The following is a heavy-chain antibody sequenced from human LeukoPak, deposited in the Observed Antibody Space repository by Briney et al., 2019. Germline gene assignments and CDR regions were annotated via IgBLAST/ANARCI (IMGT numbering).Heavy chain of an antibody. J-gene: IGHJ6*02. CDR2: IIPIFGTA. CDR3: ARDAPSVVPAADYGMDV. V-gene: IGHV1-69*13. Sequence: ASVKVSCKASGGTFSSYAISWVRQAPGQGLEWMGGIIPIFGTANYAQKFQGRVTITADESTSTAYMELSSLRSEDTAVYYCARDAPSVVPAADYGMDVWGQGTTVTVSS. D-gene: IGHD2-2*01. CDR1: GGTFSSYA.